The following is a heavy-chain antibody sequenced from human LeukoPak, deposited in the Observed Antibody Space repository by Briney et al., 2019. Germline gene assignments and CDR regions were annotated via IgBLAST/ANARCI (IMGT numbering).Heavy chain of an antibody. CDR3: AREMGYGYCSGGSCYSESAFDI. CDR1: GYTFTGYY. D-gene: IGHD2-15*01. J-gene: IGHJ3*02. V-gene: IGHV1-2*04. Sequence: ASVKVSCKASGYTFTGYYMHWVRQAPGQGLEWMGWINPNSGGTNYAQKFQGWVTMTRDTSISTAYMELSRLRSDDTAVYYCAREMGYGYCSGGSCYSESAFDIWGQGIMVTVSS. CDR2: INPNSGGT.